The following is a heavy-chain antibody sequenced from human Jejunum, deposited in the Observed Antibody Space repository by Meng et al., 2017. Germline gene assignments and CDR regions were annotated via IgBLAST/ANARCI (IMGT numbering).Heavy chain of an antibody. J-gene: IGHJ6*01. Sequence: GESLKISCRASGFTFSSYGMSWVRQAPGKVLEWVSFISGSAGWTNYADSVKDRFTISRDTSKNTVDLQMNSLRVEDTAVYYCAKDGATTAGFMGVWGLGNT. V-gene: IGHV3-23*01. CDR1: GFTFSSYG. D-gene: IGHD5-24*01. CDR3: AKDGATTAGFMGV. CDR2: ISGSAGWT.